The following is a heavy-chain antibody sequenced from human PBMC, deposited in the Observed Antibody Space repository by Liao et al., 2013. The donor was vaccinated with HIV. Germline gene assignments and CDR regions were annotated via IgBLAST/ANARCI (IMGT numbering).Heavy chain of an antibody. CDR1: GGSIRSYY. CDR2: IYNSGTT. D-gene: IGHD3-3*01. Sequence: QVQLQESGPGLVKPSETLSLTCTVSGGSIRSYYWSWIRQPPGKGLEWIGYIYNSGTTNYNPSLKSRVTISVDTSKNQVSLRLSSVTAADTAVYYCARTDQYYDFWNGYENWFDPWGQGTLVTVSS. J-gene: IGHJ5*02. CDR3: ARTDQYYDFWNGYENWFDP. V-gene: IGHV4-59*01.